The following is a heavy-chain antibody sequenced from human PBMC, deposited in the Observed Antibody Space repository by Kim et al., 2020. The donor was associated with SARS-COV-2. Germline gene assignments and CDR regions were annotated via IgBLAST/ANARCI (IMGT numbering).Heavy chain of an antibody. J-gene: IGHJ4*02. Sequence: SRVTISVDTSKNQFSLKLSSVTAADTAVYYCARFYYDILTGYRQLYYFDYWGQGTLVTVSS. D-gene: IGHD3-9*01. CDR3: ARFYYDILTGYRQLYYFDY. V-gene: IGHV4-59*01.